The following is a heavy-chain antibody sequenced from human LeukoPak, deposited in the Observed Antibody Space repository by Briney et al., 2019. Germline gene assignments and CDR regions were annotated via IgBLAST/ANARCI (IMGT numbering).Heavy chain of an antibody. CDR3: ARDLGGYSYGSHFDY. D-gene: IGHD5-18*01. CDR1: GFTFSRYS. V-gene: IGHV3-21*01. J-gene: IGHJ4*02. CDR2: ITTSSSYI. Sequence: GGSLRLSCAASGFTFSRYSLNWVRQAPGKRLEWVSAITTSSSYIYYADSVKGRFTISRDNARNSLYLHMNSLRAEDTAVYYCARDLGGYSYGSHFDYWGQGTLVTVSS.